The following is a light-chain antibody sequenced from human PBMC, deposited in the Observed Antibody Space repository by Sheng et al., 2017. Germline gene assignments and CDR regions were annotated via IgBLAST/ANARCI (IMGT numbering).Light chain of an antibody. CDR1: QSVSSY. CDR2: DAS. J-gene: IGKJ4*01. CDR3: QQRANWPLT. Sequence: EIVLTQSPATLSLSPGERATLSCRASQSVSSYLAWYQQTPGQAPRLLIYDASSRATGIPARFSGSGSGTDFTLTISSLEPEDFAVYYCQQRANWPLTFGGGTTVEI. V-gene: IGKV3-11*01.